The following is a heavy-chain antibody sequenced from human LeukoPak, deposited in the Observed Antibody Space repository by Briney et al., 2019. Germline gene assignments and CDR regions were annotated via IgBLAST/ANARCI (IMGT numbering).Heavy chain of an antibody. CDR1: GGSISSSSYY. Sequence: PSETLSLTCTVSGGSISSSSYYWGWIRQPPGKGLEWIGSIYYSGSTYYNPSLKSRVTISVDTSKNQFSLKLKSVTAADTAVYYCARVIMSSGYRSWFDPWGQGTLVTVSS. V-gene: IGHV4-39*07. CDR2: IYYSGST. CDR3: ARVIMSSGYRSWFDP. D-gene: IGHD6-19*01. J-gene: IGHJ5*02.